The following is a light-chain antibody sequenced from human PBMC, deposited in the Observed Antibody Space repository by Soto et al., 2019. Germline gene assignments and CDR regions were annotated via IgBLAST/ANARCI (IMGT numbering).Light chain of an antibody. Sequence: DIQMTQSPSSLSASVGDRVTITCRASQGTSNYLAWYQQKPGKVPKLLIYAASTLQSGVPSRFRGSGSGTYFTLTSNRLPAEDVATYYWQKYNWAPTLTFGQGTKVEIK. CDR1: QGTSNY. V-gene: IGKV1-27*01. CDR3: QKYNWAPTLT. J-gene: IGKJ1*01. CDR2: AAS.